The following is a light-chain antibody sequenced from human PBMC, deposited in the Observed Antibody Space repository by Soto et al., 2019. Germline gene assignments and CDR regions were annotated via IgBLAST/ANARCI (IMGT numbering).Light chain of an antibody. CDR2: DVS. CDR3: SSYTSSSTYV. CDR1: SSDVGGYNY. Sequence: QAASVSGSPGQSITISCTGTSSDVGGYNYVSWYQQHPGKAPKLMIYDVSNRPSGVSNRFSGSKSGNTASLTISGLQAEDEADFYCSSYTSSSTYVFGTGTKVTVL. V-gene: IGLV2-14*01. J-gene: IGLJ1*01.